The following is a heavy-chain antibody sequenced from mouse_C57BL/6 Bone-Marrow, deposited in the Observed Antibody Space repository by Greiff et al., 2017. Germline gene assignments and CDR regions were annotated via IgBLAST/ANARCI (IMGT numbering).Heavy chain of an antibody. CDR2: IRNKANNHAS. V-gene: IGHV6-6*01. CDR3: TGGERVRFAY. J-gene: IGHJ3*01. D-gene: IGHD2-13*01. CDR1: GFTFSDAW. Sequence: EVNVVESGGGLVQPGGSMKLSCAASGFTFSDAWMDWVRQSPEKGLEWVALIRNKANNHASYYAESVKGRFTISRDDFKSSVYLQMNRLRPEATGIYDCTGGERVRFAYWGQGTLVTVSA.